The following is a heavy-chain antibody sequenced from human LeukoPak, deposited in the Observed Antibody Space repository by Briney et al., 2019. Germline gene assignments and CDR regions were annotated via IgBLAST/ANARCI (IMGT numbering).Heavy chain of an antibody. CDR1: GFTFNNYW. V-gene: IGHV3-7*01. J-gene: IGHJ6*03. Sequence: GGSLRLSCVASGFTFNNYWMSWVRQAPGKGLEWVANIKEDGTEKYYVDSVKGRFTLSRDNAKKSMYLQMNTLRAEDTAVYYCARVDSDYSRYMDVWGKGTTVTVSS. D-gene: IGHD2-21*01. CDR3: ARVDSDYSRYMDV. CDR2: IKEDGTEK.